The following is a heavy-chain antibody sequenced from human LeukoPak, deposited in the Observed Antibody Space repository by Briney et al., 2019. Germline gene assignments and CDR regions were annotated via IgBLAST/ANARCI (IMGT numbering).Heavy chain of an antibody. CDR3: AKVYGSGTYYYFDY. CDR2: ISWNSGSV. CDR1: GFTFDDYA. Sequence: SLRLSCAASGFTFDDYAMHWVRQAPGKGLEWVSGISWNSGSVGYADSVKGRFTISRDNAKNSLYLQMNSLRAEDTAFYYCAKVYGSGTYYYFDYWGQGTLVTVSS. V-gene: IGHV3-9*01. J-gene: IGHJ4*02. D-gene: IGHD3-10*01.